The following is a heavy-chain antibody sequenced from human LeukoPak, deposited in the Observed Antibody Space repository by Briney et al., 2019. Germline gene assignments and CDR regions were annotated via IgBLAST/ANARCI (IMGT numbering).Heavy chain of an antibody. CDR3: ATVHCSGGSCYDGSYYGMDV. CDR1: GFNFFVYR. V-gene: IGHV3-48*02. CDR2: LSPSSTTI. J-gene: IGHJ6*02. Sequence: GGTLTRSCSASGFNFFVYRLNWLRQAPGKGLEWRSYLSPSSTTIYYADSVKGRFAVSRDNAKNSLYMQMNSLRDADTAVYYCATVHCSGGSCYDGSYYGMDVWGQGTTVTVSS. D-gene: IGHD2-15*01.